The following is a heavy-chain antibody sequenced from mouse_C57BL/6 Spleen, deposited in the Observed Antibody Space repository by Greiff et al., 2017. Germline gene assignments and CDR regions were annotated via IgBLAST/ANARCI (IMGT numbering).Heavy chain of an antibody. Sequence: QVQLQQSGAELVRPGTSVKVSCKASGYAFTNYLIEWVKQRPGQGLEWIGVINPGSGGTNYNEKFKGKATLTADKSSSTAYMQLSSLKSEDSAVYFCAREREYERGYYVDYWGKGTTLTVSS. D-gene: IGHD2-14*01. J-gene: IGHJ2*01. CDR3: AREREYERGYYVDY. CDR2: INPGSGGT. CDR1: GYAFTNYL. V-gene: IGHV1-54*01.